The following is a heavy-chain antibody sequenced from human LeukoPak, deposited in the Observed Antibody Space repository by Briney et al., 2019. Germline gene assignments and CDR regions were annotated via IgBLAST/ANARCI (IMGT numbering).Heavy chain of an antibody. D-gene: IGHD4-17*01. CDR1: GFIFRNFD. Sequence: GGSLRLSCAASGFIFRNFDLSWVRQAPGKGLEWVSAIRGSGSSTYHADSVKGRFTISRDNSKNTLFLHMDSLKGEDTAIYFCVKYTVTTAFWGQGTLVTVSS. CDR2: IRGSGSST. J-gene: IGHJ1*01. V-gene: IGHV3-23*01. CDR3: VKYTVTTAF.